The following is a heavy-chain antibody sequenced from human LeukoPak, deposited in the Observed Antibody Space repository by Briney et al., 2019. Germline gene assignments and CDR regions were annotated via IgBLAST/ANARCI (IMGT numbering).Heavy chain of an antibody. CDR1: GYSFTNYW. CDR2: IYPADSDT. Sequence: GESLKISCQVSGYSFTNYWIGWVRQVPGKGLKSMGIIYPADSDTTYSPSFQGQVTISADKSISTVYLQWSSLKASDTAMYYCAKQSRDGSKTRGYYFDYWGQGTLVTVSS. J-gene: IGHJ4*02. V-gene: IGHV5-51*01. CDR3: AKQSRDGSKTRGYYFDY. D-gene: IGHD3-3*01.